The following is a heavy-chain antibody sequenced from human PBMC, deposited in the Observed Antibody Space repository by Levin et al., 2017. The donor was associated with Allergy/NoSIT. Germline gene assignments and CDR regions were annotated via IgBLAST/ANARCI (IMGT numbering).Heavy chain of an antibody. Sequence: GESLKISCAASGFTVSSNYMSWVRQAPGKGLEWVSVIYSGGSTYYADSVKGRFTISRDNSKNTLYLQMNSLRAEDTAVYYCARDWESGSSSWDYWGQGTLVTVSS. V-gene: IGHV3-66*01. CDR2: IYSGGST. CDR1: GFTVSSNY. D-gene: IGHD1-26*01. J-gene: IGHJ4*02. CDR3: ARDWESGSSSWDY.